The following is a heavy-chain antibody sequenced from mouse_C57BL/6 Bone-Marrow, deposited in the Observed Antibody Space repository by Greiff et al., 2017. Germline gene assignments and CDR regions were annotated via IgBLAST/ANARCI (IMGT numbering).Heavy chain of an antibody. CDR1: GYSFTDYN. J-gene: IGHJ2*01. D-gene: IGHD2-2*01. CDR3: VVIYYGYDDY. CDR2: INPNYGTT. Sequence: VQLKESGPELVKPGASVKISCKASGYSFTDYNMNWVKQSNGKSLEWIGVINPNYGTTSYNQKFKGKATLTVDQSSSTAYMQLNSLTSDDSAVYYCVVIYYGYDDYWGQGTTLTVSS. V-gene: IGHV1-39*01.